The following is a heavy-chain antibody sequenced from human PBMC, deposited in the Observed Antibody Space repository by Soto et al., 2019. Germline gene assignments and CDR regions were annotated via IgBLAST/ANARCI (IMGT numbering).Heavy chain of an antibody. CDR3: ARDSPLEQPPDY. CDR1: GFTFSSYS. J-gene: IGHJ4*02. CDR2: ISSSSSYI. D-gene: IGHD6-13*01. V-gene: IGHV3-21*01. Sequence: EVQLVESGGGLVKPGGSLRLSCAASGFTFSSYSMNWVRQAPGKGLEWVSSISSSSSYIYYADSVKGRFTISRDNAKNSLYLQMNSLRAEDTAVYYCARDSPLEQPPDYWGQGTLVTVSS.